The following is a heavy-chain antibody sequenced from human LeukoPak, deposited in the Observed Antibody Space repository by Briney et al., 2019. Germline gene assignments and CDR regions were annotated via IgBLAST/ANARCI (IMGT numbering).Heavy chain of an antibody. Sequence: ASVKVSCKASGYTFTNYGISWVRQAPGQGLEWMGWVSAYHGSTNYAQKLQGRVTMTTDTSTSTAYMELRSLRSDDTAVYFCARDGAIMGAHAYDYWGQGTLVTVSS. J-gene: IGHJ4*02. D-gene: IGHD1-26*01. V-gene: IGHV1-18*01. CDR3: ARDGAIMGAHAYDY. CDR1: GYTFTNYG. CDR2: VSAYHGST.